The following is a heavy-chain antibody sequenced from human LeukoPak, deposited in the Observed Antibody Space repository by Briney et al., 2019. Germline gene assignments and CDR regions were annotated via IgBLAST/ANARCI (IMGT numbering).Heavy chain of an antibody. CDR3: TTAETWGLRDY. CDR1: GFTFSNDA. CDR2: IKSKTDGGTT. Sequence: GGSLRLSCVVSGFTFSNDAMSWVRQAPGKGLEWVGRIKSKTDGGTTDYAAPVKGRFTISRDDSKNTLYLQMNSLKTEDTAVYYCTTAETWGLRDYWGQGTLVTVSS. V-gene: IGHV3-15*01. D-gene: IGHD7-27*01. J-gene: IGHJ4*02.